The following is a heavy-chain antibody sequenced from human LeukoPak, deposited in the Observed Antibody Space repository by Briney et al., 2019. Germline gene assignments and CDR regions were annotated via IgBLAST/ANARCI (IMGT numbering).Heavy chain of an antibody. CDR3: ARERAGLDE. V-gene: IGHV3-33*01. Sequence: GGSLRLSCAASGFTFSSYGMHWVRQAPGKGLEWVAVIWYDGSNKYYADSVKGRFTISRDNSKNMLYLQMNSLRAEDTAVYYCARERAGLDEWGQGTLVTVSS. J-gene: IGHJ4*02. CDR2: IWYDGSNK. CDR1: GFTFSSYG.